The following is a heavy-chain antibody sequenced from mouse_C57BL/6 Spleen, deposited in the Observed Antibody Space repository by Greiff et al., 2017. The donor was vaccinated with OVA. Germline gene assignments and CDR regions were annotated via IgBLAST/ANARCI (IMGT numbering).Heavy chain of an antibody. CDR3: ARDYGYYYAMDY. J-gene: IGHJ4*01. V-gene: IGHV1-64*01. D-gene: IGHD2-2*01. CDR2: IHPNSGST. CDR1: GYTFTSYW. Sequence: VQLQQPGAELVKPGASVKLSCKASGYTFTSYWMHWVKQRPGQGLEWIGMIHPNSGSTNYNEKFKSKATLTVDKSSSTAYMQLSSLTSEDSAVYYCARDYGYYYAMDYWGQGTSVTVSS.